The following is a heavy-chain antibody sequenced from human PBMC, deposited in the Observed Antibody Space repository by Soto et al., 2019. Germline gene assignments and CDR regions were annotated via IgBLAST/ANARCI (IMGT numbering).Heavy chain of an antibody. V-gene: IGHV3-21*06. CDR2: ISSGGIYI. CDR1: FTFSMYS. D-gene: IGHD1-26*01. Sequence: EVQVVESGGGLVNPGGSLRLSCSFTFSMYSMNWVRQAPGKGLEWVASISSGGIYIKYADSVKGRFTITRDNAKNSVSLQMNSLKVEDTALYYCTRDQGGSYDSWFDPWGQGTQVSVSS. CDR3: TRDQGGSYDSWFDP. J-gene: IGHJ5*02.